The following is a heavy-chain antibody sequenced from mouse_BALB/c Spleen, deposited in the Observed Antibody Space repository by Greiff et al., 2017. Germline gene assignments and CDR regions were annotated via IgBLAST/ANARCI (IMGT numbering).Heavy chain of an antibody. CDR1: GYSITSGYS. J-gene: IGHJ4*01. CDR3: ERENYYGSSYGLDY. Sequence: EVKLQESGPGLVKPSQSLTLTCYATGYSITSGYSWYLIREFPGNKLEWMGYISYDGSNNYNPSLKNPISITRDTSKNQFFLKLNSVTTEDTATYYGERENYYGSSYGLDYWGQGTSVTVSA. CDR2: ISYDGSN. V-gene: IGHV3-6*02. D-gene: IGHD1-1*01.